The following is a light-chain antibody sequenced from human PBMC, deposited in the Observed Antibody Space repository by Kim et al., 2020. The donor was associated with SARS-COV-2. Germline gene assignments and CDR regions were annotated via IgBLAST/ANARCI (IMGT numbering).Light chain of an antibody. V-gene: IGLV6-57*03. CDR2: EDN. Sequence: TVTISCTRSSGSIASNYVQWYQQRPGSAPTTVIYEDNQGPSGVPDRFSGSIDSSSNSASLTISGLETEDEADYYCQSYDSSNQVVFGGGTQLTVL. CDR3: QSYDSSNQVV. CDR1: SGSIASNY. J-gene: IGLJ2*01.